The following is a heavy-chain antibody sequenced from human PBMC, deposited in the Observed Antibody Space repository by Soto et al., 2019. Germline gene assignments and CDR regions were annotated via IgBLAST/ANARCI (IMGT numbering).Heavy chain of an antibody. CDR1: GFTFCGFW. Sequence: GGSLRLSCAAAGFTFCGFWLNWRRQAPGKGLEWVAIIKEDGSEKYYVDSVKGRFSISRHNANTSLYLQMDSLRVEATAVSYCVRGSGSLLAEWGQGTPVTVSS. CDR2: IKEDGSEK. D-gene: IGHD6-19*01. J-gene: IGHJ4*02. CDR3: VRGSGSLLAE. V-gene: IGHV3-7*01.